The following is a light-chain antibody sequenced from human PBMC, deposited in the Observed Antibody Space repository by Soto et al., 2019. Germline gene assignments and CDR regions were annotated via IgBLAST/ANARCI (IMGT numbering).Light chain of an antibody. CDR2: AAS. V-gene: IGKV3-20*01. J-gene: IGKJ1*01. Sequence: EIVLTQSPGTLSLSPGERATLSCRASQSVSSNYLAWYQQKPGQAPRLLIYAASSRATGIPDRFSGSGSGTDFTLTISRLEPEDFAVYYCQQYGSSPSWTFGQGTKVDI. CDR3: QQYGSSPSWT. CDR1: QSVSSNY.